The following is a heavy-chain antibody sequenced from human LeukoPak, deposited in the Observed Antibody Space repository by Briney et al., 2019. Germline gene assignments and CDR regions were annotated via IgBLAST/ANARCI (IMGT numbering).Heavy chain of an antibody. D-gene: IGHD4-17*01. J-gene: IGHJ4*02. CDR2: INPYTGAT. CDR1: GYTFTGFY. CDR3: ARPTHRLTVTTPIDY. Sequence: ASVKVSCKPSGYTFTGFYIHWVRQAPGQGLECMGWINPYTGATKYSQNFSDRVTMTRDTSISTAYMELSSLKSDDTAVYYCARPTHRLTVTTPIDYWGQGTLVTVSS. V-gene: IGHV1-2*02.